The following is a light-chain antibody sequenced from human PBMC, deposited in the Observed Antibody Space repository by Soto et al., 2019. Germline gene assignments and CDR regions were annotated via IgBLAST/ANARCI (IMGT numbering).Light chain of an antibody. V-gene: IGLV2-14*01. CDR2: EVN. CDR1: SSDVGRYNS. J-gene: IGLJ3*02. Sequence: QSALTQPASVSRSPGQSITISCTGTSSDVGRYNSVSWYQQHPGKAPELMIYEVNNRPSGVSSRFSGSKSGNTASLTISGLQAEDEADYYCSSYTTINTRVFGGGTKVTVL. CDR3: SSYTTINTRV.